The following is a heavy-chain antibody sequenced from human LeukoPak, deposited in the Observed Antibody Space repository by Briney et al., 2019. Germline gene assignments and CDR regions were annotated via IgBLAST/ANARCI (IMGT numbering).Heavy chain of an antibody. CDR1: GFTFSSYQ. V-gene: IGHV3-21*05. J-gene: IGHJ6*03. D-gene: IGHD2-8*01. Sequence: KPGGSLRLSCEASGFTFSSYQMNWVRQAPGKGLEWIAYISSSSSYIYYADSVKGRFTISRDNAKNSLYLQMNSLRAEDTAVYYCARDGGYCTNGVCYHYYYYMDVWGKGTTVTVSS. CDR2: ISSSSSYI. CDR3: ARDGGYCTNGVCYHYYYYMDV.